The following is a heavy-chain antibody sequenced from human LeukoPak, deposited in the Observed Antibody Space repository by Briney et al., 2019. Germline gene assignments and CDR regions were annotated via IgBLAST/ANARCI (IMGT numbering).Heavy chain of an antibody. J-gene: IGHJ4*02. CDR2: IYSGGST. CDR3: ARPDDYGDYSLDY. V-gene: IGHV3-53*01. CDR1: GFTVSSNY. Sequence: GGSLRLSCAASGFTVSSNYMSWVRQAPGKGLEWVSVIYSGGSTYYADSVKGRFTISRDNSKNTLYLQMNSLRAEDTAVYYCARPDDYGDYSLDYWGQGTLVTVSS. D-gene: IGHD4-17*01.